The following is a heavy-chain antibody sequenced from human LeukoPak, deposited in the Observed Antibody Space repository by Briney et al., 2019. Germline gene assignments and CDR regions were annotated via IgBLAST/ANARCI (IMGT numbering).Heavy chain of an antibody. CDR3: AGGGGYYGSGSYEY. J-gene: IGHJ4*02. CDR1: GGSISSYY. D-gene: IGHD3-10*01. V-gene: IGHV4-59*01. CDR2: IYYSGST. Sequence: PSETLSLTCTVSGGSISSYYWSWIRQPPGKGLEWIGYIYYSGSTNYNPSLKSRVTISVDTSKNQFSLKLSSVTAADTAVYHCAGGGGYYGSGSYEYWGQGTLVTVSS.